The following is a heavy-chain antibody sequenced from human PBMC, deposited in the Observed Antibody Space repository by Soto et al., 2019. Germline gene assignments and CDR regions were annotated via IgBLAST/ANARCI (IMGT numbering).Heavy chain of an antibody. V-gene: IGHV4-39*01. D-gene: IGHD1-26*01. J-gene: IGHJ5*02. Sequence: SETLSLTCTVSGGSISSSNYYWGWIRQPPGKGLEWIGTIHYSGSTYHNPSLKSRVTISVDKSKNQFSLNLSSVTAADTAVYYCARWEGPAPSNWFDPWGQGTLVTVPS. CDR2: IHYSGST. CDR1: GGSISSSNYY. CDR3: ARWEGPAPSNWFDP.